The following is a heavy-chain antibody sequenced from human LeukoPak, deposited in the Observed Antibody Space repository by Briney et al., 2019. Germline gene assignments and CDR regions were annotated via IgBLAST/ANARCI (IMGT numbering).Heavy chain of an antibody. CDR3: ARDHYSSSWLYYFDY. Sequence: PGGSLRLSCAASGFTFSSYSMNWVRQAPGKGLEWVSSISSSSSYIYYADSVKGRFTISRDNAKNSLYLQMNSLRAEDTAVYYCARDHYSSSWLYYFDYWGQGTLVTVSS. J-gene: IGHJ4*02. CDR1: GFTFSSYS. D-gene: IGHD6-13*01. CDR2: ISSSSSYI. V-gene: IGHV3-21*01.